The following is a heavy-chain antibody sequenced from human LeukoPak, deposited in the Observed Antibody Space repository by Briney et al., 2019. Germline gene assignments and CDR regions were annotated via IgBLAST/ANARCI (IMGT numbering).Heavy chain of an antibody. D-gene: IGHD2-2*01. CDR3: AKIPKGGYFDY. Sequence: GGSLRLSCAASGFTFSSYAMSWVRQAPGEGLEWVSHISPSGDTTYYADSVKGRFTISRDSSKNTLSLQMNSLRAEDTAVYYCAKIPKGGYFDYWGQGTLVTVSS. CDR2: ISPSGDTT. J-gene: IGHJ4*02. V-gene: IGHV3-23*01. CDR1: GFTFSSYA.